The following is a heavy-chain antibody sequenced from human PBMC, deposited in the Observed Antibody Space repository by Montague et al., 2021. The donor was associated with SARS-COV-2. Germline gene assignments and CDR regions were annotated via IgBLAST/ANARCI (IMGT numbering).Heavy chain of an antibody. CDR3: ARGPDYGDYFDY. Sequence: ETLSLTCTVSGGSISSYYWSWIRQPPGKGLEWIGYIYYSGSTNYNPSLKSRVTISVDTSKNQFSLKLSSVTAADTAVYYCARGPDYGDYFDYWGQGTLVTVS. CDR2: IYYSGST. D-gene: IGHD4-17*01. V-gene: IGHV4-59*01. CDR1: GGSISSYY. J-gene: IGHJ4*02.